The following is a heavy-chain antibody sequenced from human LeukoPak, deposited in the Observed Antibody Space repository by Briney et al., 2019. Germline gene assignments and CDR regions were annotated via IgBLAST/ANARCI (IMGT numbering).Heavy chain of an antibody. CDR2: IWYDGSKK. D-gene: IGHD6-13*01. CDR3: ARIAAPYYYYGMDV. Sequence: GGSLRLSCAASGYSFSSYGMQWVRQAPGKGLEWVAVIWYDGSKKYYADSVKGRFTISRDNSKNTLYLQMNSLRAEDTAVYYCARIAAPYYYYGMDVWGQGTTVTVSS. V-gene: IGHV3-33*01. J-gene: IGHJ6*02. CDR1: GYSFSSYG.